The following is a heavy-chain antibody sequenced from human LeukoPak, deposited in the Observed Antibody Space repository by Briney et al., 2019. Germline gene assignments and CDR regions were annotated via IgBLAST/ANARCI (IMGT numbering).Heavy chain of an antibody. D-gene: IGHD3-9*01. CDR1: GFTFSSYG. CDR3: AKDLHLRYFDWLPGDSFDV. Sequence: GKSLRLSCAASGFTFSSYGMSWVRQAPGKGLEWVSSMSGSDGSTYYVDSVKGRFTISRDNSKNTLYLQMNSLRAEDTAVYYCAKDLHLRYFDWLPGDSFDVWGQGTMVTVSS. V-gene: IGHV3-23*01. J-gene: IGHJ3*01. CDR2: MSGSDGST.